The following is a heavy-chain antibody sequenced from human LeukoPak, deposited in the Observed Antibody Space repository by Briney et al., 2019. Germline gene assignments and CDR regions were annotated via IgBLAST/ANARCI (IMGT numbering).Heavy chain of an antibody. CDR3: ARQPFYYGDYGWYFDL. J-gene: IGHJ2*01. V-gene: IGHV4-4*02. CDR2: IYHSGST. D-gene: IGHD4-17*01. CDR1: GGSISSSNW. Sequence: TSETLSLTCAVSGGSISSSNWWSWVRQPPGKGLEWIGEIYHSGSTNYNPSLKSRVTISVDKSKNQFSLKLSSVTAADTAVYYCARQPFYYGDYGWYFDLWGRGTLVTVSS.